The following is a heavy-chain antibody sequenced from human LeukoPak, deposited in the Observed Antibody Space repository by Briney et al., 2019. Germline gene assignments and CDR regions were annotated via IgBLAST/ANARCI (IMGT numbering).Heavy chain of an antibody. CDR3: ARDLSGYSYGSSAFDI. CDR1: GGTFSSYA. CDR2: IIPIFGTA. J-gene: IGHJ3*02. D-gene: IGHD5-18*01. Sequence: ASVKVSCKASGGTFSSYAISWVRQAPGQGLEWMGGIIPIFGTAHYTQKFQGRLTITADNSTSTAYMELSGLRSEDTAVYYCARDLSGYSYGSSAFDIWGQGTMVTVSS. V-gene: IGHV1-69*06.